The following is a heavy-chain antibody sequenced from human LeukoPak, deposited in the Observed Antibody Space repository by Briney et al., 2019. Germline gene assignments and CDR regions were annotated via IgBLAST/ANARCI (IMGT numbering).Heavy chain of an antibody. V-gene: IGHV4-61*02. J-gene: IGHJ3*02. CDR3: ARHGYYYDSSGRAFDI. D-gene: IGHD3-22*01. Sequence: SETLSLTCTVSGGSISSGSYYWSWIRQPAGKGLEWIGRIYTSGSTNYNPSLKSRVTISVDTSKNQFSLKLSSVTAADTAVYYCARHGYYYDSSGRAFDIWGQGTMVTVST. CDR2: IYTSGST. CDR1: GGSISSGSYY.